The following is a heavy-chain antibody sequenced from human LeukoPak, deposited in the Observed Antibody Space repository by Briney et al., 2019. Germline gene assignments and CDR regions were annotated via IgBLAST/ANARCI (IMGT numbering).Heavy chain of an antibody. D-gene: IGHD6-13*01. CDR1: GYTFTSYG. Sequence: ASVMVSCKASGYTFTSYGIIWVRQAPAQAPGQGLEWMGWISGYSGNTNYAQKLQGRVTMTTDTSTSPAYMELRSVRSDDTSVYYCARGYSSSWYGYMDVWGKGTTVTVSS. V-gene: IGHV1-18*01. J-gene: IGHJ6*04. CDR2: ISGYSGNT. CDR3: ARGYSSSWYGYMDV.